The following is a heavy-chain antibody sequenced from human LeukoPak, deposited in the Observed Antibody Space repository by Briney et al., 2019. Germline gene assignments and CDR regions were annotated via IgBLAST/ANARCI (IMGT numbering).Heavy chain of an antibody. J-gene: IGHJ3*02. V-gene: IGHV3-48*03. CDR2: INIGGTTI. D-gene: IGHD6-13*01. Sequence: GGSLRLSCEASGFTLSTSEMNWVRQAPGRGLEWLSYINIGGTTIYNADSVKGRFTISRDNARNSLYLQMNSLRAEDKDVYYCVREKAAVKGDAFDIWGHGTMVTVSS. CDR1: GFTLSTSE. CDR3: VREKAAVKGDAFDI.